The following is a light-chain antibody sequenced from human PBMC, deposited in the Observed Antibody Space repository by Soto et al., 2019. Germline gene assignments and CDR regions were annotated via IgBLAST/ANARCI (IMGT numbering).Light chain of an antibody. J-gene: IGKJ3*01. CDR2: DAS. Sequence: EIVLTQSPATLSLSPGERATLSCRASQNVSTYLAWYQQKPGQAPRLLIYDASNRATCIPARFSGSGSGTDFTLTISSLAPEDFAVYYCQQRTNWLTFGPGTKVDIK. CDR1: QNVSTY. CDR3: QQRTNWLT. V-gene: IGKV3-11*01.